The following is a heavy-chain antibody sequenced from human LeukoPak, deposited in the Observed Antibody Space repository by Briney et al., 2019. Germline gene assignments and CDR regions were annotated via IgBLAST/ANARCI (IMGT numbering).Heavy chain of an antibody. CDR3: ARDLRGSYHGGDY. Sequence: ASVKVSCKASGGTFSSYAISWVRQAPGQGLEWMGRIIPILGIANYAQKFQGRVTITADKSTSTAYMELSSLRSEDTAVYYCARDLRGSYHGGDYWGQGTLVTVSS. J-gene: IGHJ4*02. CDR1: GGTFSSYA. D-gene: IGHD1-26*01. V-gene: IGHV1-69*04. CDR2: IIPILGIA.